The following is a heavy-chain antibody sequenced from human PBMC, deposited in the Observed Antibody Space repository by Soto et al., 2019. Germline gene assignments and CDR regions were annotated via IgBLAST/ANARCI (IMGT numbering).Heavy chain of an antibody. CDR2: INHSGST. CDR3: ARLIAAAGTRWFDP. V-gene: IGHV4-34*01. D-gene: IGHD6-13*01. J-gene: IGHJ5*02. CDR1: GGSFSGYY. Sequence: SETLSLTCAVYGGSFSGYYWTWIRQPPGTGLEWIGEINHSGSTNYNPSLKSRVTISVDTSKNQFTLKLTSVTAADTAVYYCARLIAAAGTRWFDPWGQGTLVTVSS.